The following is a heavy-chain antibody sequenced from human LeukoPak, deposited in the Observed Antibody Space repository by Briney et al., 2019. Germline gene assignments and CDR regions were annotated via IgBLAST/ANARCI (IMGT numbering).Heavy chain of an antibody. CDR3: ARVSAEWLLSY. D-gene: IGHD3-3*01. CDR1: GFTFRIDW. Sequence: GGSLRLSCAASGFTFRIDWMAWVRQAPGKGLEWVANIKQDGGEKFYLDSVKGRFTISRDNSRNSLYLQMNSLRAEDTAVYYCARVSAEWLLSYWGQGTLVTVSS. V-gene: IGHV3-7*01. J-gene: IGHJ4*02. CDR2: IKQDGGEK.